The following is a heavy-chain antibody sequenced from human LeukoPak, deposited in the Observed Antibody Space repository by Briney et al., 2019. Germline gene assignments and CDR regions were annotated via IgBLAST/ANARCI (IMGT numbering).Heavy chain of an antibody. Sequence: GASVTVSCKPSEYTFTTYDINWVRQATGQGLEWMGWMNPNSGNTGYAQKFQGRVTMTRDTSISTAYMELSSLRSEDTAVYYCARGPDPSDYPGHYYYYMDVWGKGTTVTVSS. CDR3: ARGPDPSDYPGHYYYYMDV. J-gene: IGHJ6*03. V-gene: IGHV1-8*01. D-gene: IGHD3-10*01. CDR1: EYTFTTYD. CDR2: MNPNSGNT.